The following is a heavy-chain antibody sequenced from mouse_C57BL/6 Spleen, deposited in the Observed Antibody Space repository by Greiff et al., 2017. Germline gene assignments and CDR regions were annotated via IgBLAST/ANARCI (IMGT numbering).Heavy chain of an antibody. Sequence: QVQLQQSGAELMKPGASVKLSCKATGYTFTGYWIEWVKQRPGHGLEWIGEILPGSGSTNSNEKFKGKATFTADTSSNTAYMQLSSLTTEDSAIYYCARIPPDYYGSTLFAYWGQGTLVTVSA. J-gene: IGHJ3*01. V-gene: IGHV1-9*01. D-gene: IGHD1-1*01. CDR2: ILPGSGST. CDR3: ARIPPDYYGSTLFAY. CDR1: GYTFTGYW.